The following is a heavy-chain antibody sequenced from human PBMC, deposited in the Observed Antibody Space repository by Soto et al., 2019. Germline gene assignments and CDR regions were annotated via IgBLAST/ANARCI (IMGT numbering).Heavy chain of an antibody. CDR3: AREPITVTTYYFDY. J-gene: IGHJ4*02. V-gene: IGHV1-2*02. CDR2: INPNSCGT. CDR1: GYTFTGYY. Sequence: VKVSCKASGYTFTGYYMHWVRQAPGQGLEWMGWINPNSCGTNYAQKFQGRVTMTRDTSISTAYMELSRLRSDDTAVYYCAREPITVTTYYFDYWGQGTLVTVS. D-gene: IGHD4-17*01.